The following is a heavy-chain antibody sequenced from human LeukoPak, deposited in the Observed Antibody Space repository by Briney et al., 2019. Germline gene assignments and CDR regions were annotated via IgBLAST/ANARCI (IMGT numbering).Heavy chain of an antibody. V-gene: IGHV4-4*02. J-gene: IGHJ4*02. CDR3: ARYPGIAAALSYFDY. CDR2: IYHSGST. CDR1: GGSISSSNW. D-gene: IGHD6-13*01. Sequence: SETLSLTCAVSGGSISSSNWWSWVRQPPGKGLEWIGEIYHSGSTNYNPSLKSRVTISVDKSKNQFSLKLSSVTAADTAVYYCARYPGIAAALSYFDYWGQGTLVTVSS.